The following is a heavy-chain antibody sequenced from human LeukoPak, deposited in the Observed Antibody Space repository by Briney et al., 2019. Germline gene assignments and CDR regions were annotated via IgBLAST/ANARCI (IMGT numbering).Heavy chain of an antibody. V-gene: IGHV3-21*01. D-gene: IGHD3-10*01. CDR1: GFTFSRYA. CDR3: ARVMAGYSYMDV. Sequence: GGSLRLSCVASGFTFSRYAMNWVRQAPGKGLEWVSSISTTSSSSYIHYADSMKGRFTISRDNAKSSLYLQMNSLRAEDTAVYYCARVMAGYSYMDVWGKGTTVTVSS. CDR2: ISTTSSSSYI. J-gene: IGHJ6*03.